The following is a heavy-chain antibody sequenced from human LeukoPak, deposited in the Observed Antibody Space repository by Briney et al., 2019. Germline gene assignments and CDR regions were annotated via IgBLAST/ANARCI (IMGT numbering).Heavy chain of an antibody. J-gene: IGHJ4*02. CDR2: ISGSGGST. Sequence: GGSLRLSCAASGFTFSSYDMRGVRQARGKGGEGVSAISGSGGSTYYADCVKGGFTISRDNDKNTLYVQMKRLRAEDTPVYYCATRGSYYDYVCGSYRYIDEDYWGQGTLVTVSS. CDR1: GFTFSSYD. V-gene: IGHV3-23*01. D-gene: IGHD3-16*02. CDR3: ATRGSYYDYVCGSYRYIDEDY.